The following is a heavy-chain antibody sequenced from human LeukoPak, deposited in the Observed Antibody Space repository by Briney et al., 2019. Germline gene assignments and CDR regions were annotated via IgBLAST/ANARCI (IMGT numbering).Heavy chain of an antibody. D-gene: IGHD1-26*01. CDR3: ARDSGSYALTFDY. CDR1: GYTFTSYD. Sequence: ASVKVTCKASGYTFTSYDINWVRQATGQGLEWMGWINPNSGGTNYAQKFQGRVTMTRDTSISTAYMELSRLRSDDTAVYYCARDSGSYALTFDYWGQGTLVTVSS. CDR2: INPNSGGT. V-gene: IGHV1-2*02. J-gene: IGHJ4*02.